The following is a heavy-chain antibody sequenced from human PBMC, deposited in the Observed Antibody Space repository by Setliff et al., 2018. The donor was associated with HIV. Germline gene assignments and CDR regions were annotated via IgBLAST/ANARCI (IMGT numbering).Heavy chain of an antibody. V-gene: IGHV4-59*01. J-gene: IGHJ2*01. Sequence: SETLSLTCTVSGGSISSYYWSWIRQPPGKGLEWIGYIYYSGSTNYNPSLKSRVIISVDTSKNQFSLKLSSVSAADTAVYYCARGVGEYYNFWSGYPAWYFDLWGRGTLVTVSS. D-gene: IGHD3-3*01. CDR1: GGSISSYY. CDR3: ARGVGEYYNFWSGYPAWYFDL. CDR2: IYYSGST.